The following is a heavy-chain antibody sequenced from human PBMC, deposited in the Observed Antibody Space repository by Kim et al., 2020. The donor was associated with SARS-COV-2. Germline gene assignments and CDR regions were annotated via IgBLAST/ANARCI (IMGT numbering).Heavy chain of an antibody. CDR1: GFTFSSYS. Sequence: GGSLRLSCAASGFTFSSYSMNWVRQAPGKGLEWVSSISSSSSYIYYADSVKGRFTISRDNAKNSLYLQMNSLRAEDTAVYYCARIWAAAGHGGGWFDPWGQGTLVTVSS. J-gene: IGHJ5*02. V-gene: IGHV3-21*01. D-gene: IGHD6-13*01. CDR2: ISSSSSYI. CDR3: ARIWAAAGHGGGWFDP.